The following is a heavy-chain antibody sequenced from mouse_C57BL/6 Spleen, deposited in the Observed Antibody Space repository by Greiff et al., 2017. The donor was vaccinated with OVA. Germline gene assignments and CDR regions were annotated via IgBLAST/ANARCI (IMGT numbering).Heavy chain of an antibody. CDR3: ARGGQIYYDYEDAMDY. CDR1: GYTFTSYT. D-gene: IGHD2-4*01. J-gene: IGHJ4*01. CDR2: INPSSGYT. Sequence: QVQLQQSGAELARPGASVKMSCKASGYTFTSYTMHWVKQRPGQGLEWIGYINPSSGYTKYNQKFKDKATLTADKSSSTAYMQLSSLTSEDSAVYYCARGGQIYYDYEDAMDYWGQGTSVTVSS. V-gene: IGHV1-4*01.